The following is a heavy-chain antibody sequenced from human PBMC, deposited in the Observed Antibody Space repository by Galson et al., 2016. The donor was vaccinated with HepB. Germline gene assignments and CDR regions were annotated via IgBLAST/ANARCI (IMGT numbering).Heavy chain of an antibody. CDR2: ISDSGST. J-gene: IGHJ4*02. CDR3: ASQGGSYSSAHFDY. CDR1: GGAISPYS. D-gene: IGHD4-11*01. V-gene: IGHV4-59*08. Sequence: SETLSLTCTVSGGAISPYSWTWIRQPPGKGLEWIGYISDSGSTNYNPSLMSRLTISMDTPKNQFSLNLKSVTAADTAVYYCASQGGSYSSAHFDYWGQGTLVTVSS.